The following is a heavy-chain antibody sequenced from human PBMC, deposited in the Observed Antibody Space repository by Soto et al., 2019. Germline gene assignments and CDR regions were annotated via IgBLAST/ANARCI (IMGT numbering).Heavy chain of an antibody. D-gene: IGHD1-26*01. V-gene: IGHV1-69*13. CDR2: IIPILGPA. Sequence: SVKVSCKASGGTFSSYAISWVRQAPGQGLEWMGGIIPILGPANYAQKFQDRVTITADESTTTTYMELSSLRSEDAAVYYCASRERVDAFDIWGQGTMVTVSS. J-gene: IGHJ3*02. CDR1: GGTFSSYA. CDR3: ASRERVDAFDI.